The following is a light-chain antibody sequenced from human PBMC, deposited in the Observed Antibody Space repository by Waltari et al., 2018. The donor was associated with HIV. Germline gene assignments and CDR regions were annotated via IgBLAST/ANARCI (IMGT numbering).Light chain of an antibody. Sequence: QSALTQPASVSGSPGQSITIPCTGTSSDVGGSQYVSWYQQHPGKAPKLMIFDVSNRPSGVSNRFSGSKSGNTASLTISGLQAEDEAHYFCSSYTSTTTLVVFGGGTKLTVL. CDR2: DVS. CDR3: SSYTSTTTLVV. J-gene: IGLJ3*02. V-gene: IGLV2-14*03. CDR1: SSDVGGSQY.